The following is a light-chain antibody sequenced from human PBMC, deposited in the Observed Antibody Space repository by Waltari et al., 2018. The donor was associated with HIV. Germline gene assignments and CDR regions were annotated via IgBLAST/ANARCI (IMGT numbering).Light chain of an antibody. CDR3: CSYAGRVV. V-gene: IGLV2-23*02. CDR1: GSDVGSYNL. Sequence: QCALTQPASVSGSPGQSITIACTGSGSDVGSYNLVCWYQEHPGKAPKLMNYEVSKRPSGVSNRFSGSKSGNTASLTISGLQAEDEADYYCCSYAGRVVFGGGTKLTVL. CDR2: EVS. J-gene: IGLJ2*01.